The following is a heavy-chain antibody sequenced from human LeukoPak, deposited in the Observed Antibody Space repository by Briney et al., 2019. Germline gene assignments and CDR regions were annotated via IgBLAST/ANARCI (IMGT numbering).Heavy chain of an antibody. Sequence: ASVKVSCKASGYTFTGYYMHWERQAPGQGLEWMGWINPNSGGTNYAQKFQGRVTMTRDTSISTVYMEMSRLRSDDTAVYYCARESVPAVAARRGLNYWGQGTLVAVSS. J-gene: IGHJ4*02. CDR2: INPNSGGT. D-gene: IGHD6-6*01. CDR3: ARESVPAVAARRGLNY. V-gene: IGHV1-2*02. CDR1: GYTFTGYY.